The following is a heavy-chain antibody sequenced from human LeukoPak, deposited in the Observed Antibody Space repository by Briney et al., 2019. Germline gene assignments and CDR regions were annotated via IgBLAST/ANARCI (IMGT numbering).Heavy chain of an antibody. CDR3: ARDLTPSAFDI. Sequence: GGSLRLSCAASGFTFSSYSMNWVRQAPGKGLEWVSSISSSSYIYYADSVKGRFTISRDNAKNSLYLQMNSLRAEDTAVYYCARDLTPSAFDIWGQGTMVTVSS. CDR1: GFTFSSYS. D-gene: IGHD1-14*01. CDR2: ISSSSYI. V-gene: IGHV3-21*01. J-gene: IGHJ3*02.